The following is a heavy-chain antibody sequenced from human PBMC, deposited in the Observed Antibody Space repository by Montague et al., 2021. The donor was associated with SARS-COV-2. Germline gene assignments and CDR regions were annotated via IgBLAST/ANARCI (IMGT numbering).Heavy chain of an antibody. CDR2: IDGDDDK. J-gene: IGHJ4*02. CDR1: GFSLSTSGMC. CDR3: ARSYGTTVVTRAFDY. V-gene: IGHV2-70*01. D-gene: IGHD4-23*01. Sequence: PALVKPTQTLTLTCTFSGFSLSTSGMCVSWIRQPPGKALEWLTPIDGDDDKYYSTSLKTRLTISEDTSKNQVVLTMTNMDPVDTATYYCARSYGTTVVTRAFDYWGQGTLVTVSS.